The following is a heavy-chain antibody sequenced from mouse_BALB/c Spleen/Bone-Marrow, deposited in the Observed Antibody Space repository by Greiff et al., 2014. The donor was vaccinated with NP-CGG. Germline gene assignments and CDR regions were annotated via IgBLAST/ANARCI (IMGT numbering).Heavy chain of an antibody. Sequence: EVQLVESGAELVKPGASVKLSCTASGFNIKDTHMHWVKQRPEQGLEWIGRIDPANGNTKYDPKFQGKATITADTSSNTAYLQLSSLTSEDTAVYYCARRGNYGAWFAYWGQGTLVTVSA. CDR2: IDPANGNT. J-gene: IGHJ3*01. V-gene: IGHV14-3*02. CDR3: ARRGNYGAWFAY. D-gene: IGHD2-1*01. CDR1: GFNIKDTH.